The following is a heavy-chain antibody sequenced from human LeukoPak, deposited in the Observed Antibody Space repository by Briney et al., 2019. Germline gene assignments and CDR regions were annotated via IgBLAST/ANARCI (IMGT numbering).Heavy chain of an antibody. CDR2: INHRGST. J-gene: IGHJ4*02. V-gene: IGHV4-39*07. CDR1: GGSISSSSYY. D-gene: IGHD3-10*01. Sequence: SETLSLTCTVSGGSISSSSYYWGWIRQPPGKGLEWLGEINHRGSTNYNPSLNPSLKSRVTISVDTSKNQFSLKLSSVTAADTAVYYCARDGGGFGDYWGQGTLVTVSS. CDR3: ARDGGGFGDY.